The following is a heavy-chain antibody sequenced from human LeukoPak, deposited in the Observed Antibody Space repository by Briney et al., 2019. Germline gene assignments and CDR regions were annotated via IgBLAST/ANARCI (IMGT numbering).Heavy chain of an antibody. CDR2: IIPIFGTA. CDR3: AMSSSWYRGWFDP. V-gene: IGHV1-69*05. J-gene: IGHJ5*02. CDR1: GGTFSRYA. Sequence: SVKVSCKASGGTFSRYAISWVRQAPGQGLEWMGGIIPIFGTANYAQKFQGRVTITTDESTSTAYMELSSLRSEDTAVYYCAMSSSWYRGWFDPWGQGTLVTVSS. D-gene: IGHD6-13*01.